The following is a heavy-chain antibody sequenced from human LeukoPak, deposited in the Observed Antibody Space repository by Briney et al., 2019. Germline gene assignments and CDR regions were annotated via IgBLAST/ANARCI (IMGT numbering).Heavy chain of an antibody. CDR2: IYSGGST. Sequence: GGSLRLSCAASGLTVSNNYMSWVRQAPGKGLAWVSVIYSGGSTYYADSVKGRFTISRDNSQSTLYLQMNSLRTEDTAVYYCARDPVWFGELTYYYYDMDVWGQGTTVTVSS. J-gene: IGHJ6*02. D-gene: IGHD3-10*01. CDR3: ARDPVWFGELTYYYYDMDV. V-gene: IGHV3-66*02. CDR1: GLTVSNNY.